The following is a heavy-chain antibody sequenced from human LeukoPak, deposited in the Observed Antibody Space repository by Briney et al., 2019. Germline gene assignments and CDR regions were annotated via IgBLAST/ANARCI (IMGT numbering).Heavy chain of an antibody. CDR2: ISSSSSYI. Sequence: GGSLRLSCAASGFTFSSYSMNWVRQAPGKGLEWVSSISSSSSYIYYADSVKGRFTISRDNSKNTLYLQMNSLRAEDTAVYYCTRGTMIVMVPRDSFDYWGQGTLVTVPS. CDR1: GFTFSSYS. V-gene: IGHV3-21*01. CDR3: TRGTMIVMVPRDSFDY. J-gene: IGHJ4*02. D-gene: IGHD3-22*01.